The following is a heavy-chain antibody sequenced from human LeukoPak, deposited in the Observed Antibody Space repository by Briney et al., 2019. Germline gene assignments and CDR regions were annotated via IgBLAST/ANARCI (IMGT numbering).Heavy chain of an antibody. J-gene: IGHJ5*02. CDR1: GYSFTSYW. V-gene: IGHV5-51*01. CDR3: ARQQVLDWFDP. D-gene: IGHD3-3*01. Sequence: GESLKISCKGSGYSFTSYWIGWVRQMAGKGLEWMGVIYPDDSDTRYSPSFQGQVTISADKSITTAYLQWNSLKASDTAMYYCARQQVLDWFDPWGQGTLVTVSS. CDR2: IYPDDSDT.